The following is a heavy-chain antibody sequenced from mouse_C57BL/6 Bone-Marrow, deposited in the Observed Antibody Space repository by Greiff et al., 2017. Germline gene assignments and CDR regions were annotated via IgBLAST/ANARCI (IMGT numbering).Heavy chain of an antibody. J-gene: IGHJ2*01. CDR3: ARREATTVLDD. D-gene: IGHD1-1*01. Sequence: VKLMESGGGLVKPGGSLKLSCAASGFTFSDYGMHWVRQAPEKGLEWVAYISSGSSTIYYADTVKGRFTISRDNAKNTLFLQMTRLRSEDTAMYYCARREATTVLDDWGQGTTLTVSS. CDR2: ISSGSSTI. CDR1: GFTFSDYG. V-gene: IGHV5-17*01.